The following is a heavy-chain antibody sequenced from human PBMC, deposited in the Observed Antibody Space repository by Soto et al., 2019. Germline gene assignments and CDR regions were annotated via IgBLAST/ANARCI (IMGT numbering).Heavy chain of an antibody. V-gene: IGHV1-18*04. CDR3: ARGYCSGGSCFYFDY. CDR2: ISAYNGNT. D-gene: IGHD2-15*01. Sequence: QVQLVQSGAEVKKPGASVKVSCKASGYTFTNYGISWVRQAPRQGLEWMGWISAYNGNTNYAQKLQGRVTMTTDTSTSTAYMELRSLRSDDTAVYYCARGYCSGGSCFYFDYWGQGTLVTVSS. J-gene: IGHJ4*02. CDR1: GYTFTNYG.